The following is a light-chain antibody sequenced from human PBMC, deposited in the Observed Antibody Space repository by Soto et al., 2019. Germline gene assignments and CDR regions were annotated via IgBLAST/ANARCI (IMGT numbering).Light chain of an antibody. J-gene: IGKJ4*01. CDR2: GAS. Sequence: EIVLTQSPGTLSLSPGERATLSCRASQSVGRNYLAWYQQKPGQAPRLLIYGASSRATGIPDRFSGSGSGTDFTLTLSRLEPEDFAVYYCQQYASSPLTFGGGTKVVIK. V-gene: IGKV3-20*01. CDR3: QQYASSPLT. CDR1: QSVGRNY.